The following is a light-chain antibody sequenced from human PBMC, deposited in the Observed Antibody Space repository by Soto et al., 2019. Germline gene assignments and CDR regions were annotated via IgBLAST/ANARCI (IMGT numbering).Light chain of an antibody. CDR1: QSVLYSSNNKNY. Sequence: DIVLTQSPDSLAVSLGERATINCKSSQSVLYSSNNKNYLAWYQQKPGQPPKLLIYWASTRKSGVPDRFSDSGSGPDLTLTINSLHAEDAAVYFCQQYYSTPLTFGGGTKAEIK. CDR3: QQYYSTPLT. CDR2: WAS. V-gene: IGKV4-1*01. J-gene: IGKJ4*02.